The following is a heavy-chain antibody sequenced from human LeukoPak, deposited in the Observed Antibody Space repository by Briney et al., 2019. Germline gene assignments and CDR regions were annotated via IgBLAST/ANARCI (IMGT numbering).Heavy chain of an antibody. J-gene: IGHJ4*02. Sequence: GASVKVSCKASGYTFTGYYMHWVRQAPGQGLEWMGWINPNSGGTNYAQKFQGRVTMTRDTSVSTAYMELSRLRSDDTAVYYCARDGISGYDLDFDYWGQGTLVTVSS. D-gene: IGHD5-12*01. CDR1: GYTFTGYY. CDR3: ARDGISGYDLDFDY. V-gene: IGHV1-2*02. CDR2: INPNSGGT.